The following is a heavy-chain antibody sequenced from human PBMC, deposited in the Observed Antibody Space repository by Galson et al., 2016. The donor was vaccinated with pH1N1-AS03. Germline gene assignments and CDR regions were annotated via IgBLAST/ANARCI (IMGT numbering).Heavy chain of an antibody. CDR1: GGSMTSPDW. J-gene: IGHJ4*02. CDR2: VHYSGTT. V-gene: IGHV4-4*02. D-gene: IGHD3-16*02. CDR3: ASAGYHTPGYHY. Sequence: SETLSLTCAVSGGSMTSPDWWTWVRQSPGKGLEWIREVHYSGTTSYNPSLNSRVPMSIDKSNNQFSLNLGSVTAADTAVYFCASAGYHTPGYHYWGQGALVTVSS.